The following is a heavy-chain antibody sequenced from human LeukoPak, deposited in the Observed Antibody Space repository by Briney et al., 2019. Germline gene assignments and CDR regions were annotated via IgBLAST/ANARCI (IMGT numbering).Heavy chain of an antibody. V-gene: IGHV3-23*01. D-gene: IGHD2-8*02. CDR2: FDGNGPNT. J-gene: IGHJ4*02. CDR1: GFTFSSFA. CDR3: AKPRTTGLGWAQFDY. Sequence: GGSLRLSCEASGFTFSSFAMTWFRKPPGKGWEWVSGFDGNGPNTYYADSVKGRWTISRDNSRNTLYLEMNSLRPEDTAIYYCAKPRTTGLGWAQFDYWGQGSLVTVSS.